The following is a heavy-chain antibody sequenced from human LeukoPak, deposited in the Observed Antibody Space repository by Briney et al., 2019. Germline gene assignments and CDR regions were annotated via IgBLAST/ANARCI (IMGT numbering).Heavy chain of an antibody. Sequence: GGSLRLSCAAYGFTFSSYWMHWVRQAPGKGLVWVSRIKSDGSRTDYADSVKGRFTISRDTAKDTLYLQMNSLRAEDTAVYYCATAYSSSWNNALDIWGQGTLVTVSS. D-gene: IGHD6-13*01. CDR3: ATAYSSSWNNALDI. CDR2: IKSDGSRT. CDR1: GFTFSSYW. V-gene: IGHV3-74*01. J-gene: IGHJ3*02.